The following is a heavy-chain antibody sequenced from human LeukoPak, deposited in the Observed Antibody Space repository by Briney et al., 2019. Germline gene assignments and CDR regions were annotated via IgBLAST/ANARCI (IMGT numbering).Heavy chain of an antibody. CDR2: IIPIFGTA. J-gene: IGHJ6*02. D-gene: IGHD5-18*01. V-gene: IGHV1-69*13. CDR1: GGTFSSYA. Sequence: ASVKVSCKASGGTFSSYAISWVRQAPGQGLEWMGGIIPIFGTANYAQKFQGRVTITADESTSTAYMELSSLRSEDTAVYYCARGYSYGYYYHYYYGMDVWGQGTTVTVSS. CDR3: ARGYSYGYYYHYYYGMDV.